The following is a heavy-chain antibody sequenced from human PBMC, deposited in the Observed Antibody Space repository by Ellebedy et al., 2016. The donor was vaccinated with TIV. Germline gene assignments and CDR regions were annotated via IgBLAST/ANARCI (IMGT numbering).Heavy chain of an antibody. CDR2: INANGVSI. V-gene: IGHV3-23*01. J-gene: IGHJ4*02. D-gene: IGHD3-10*01. CDR1: GFTFSSYD. CDR3: ASSRYHYYLGNTIFAY. Sequence: GESLKISCVASGFTFSSYDMSWVRQAPGQGLEWFSVINANGVSIAYADSVKGRFTISRDNSKDTLFLQMNSLRAEDTAVYYCASSRYHYYLGNTIFAYWGQGALVTVSS.